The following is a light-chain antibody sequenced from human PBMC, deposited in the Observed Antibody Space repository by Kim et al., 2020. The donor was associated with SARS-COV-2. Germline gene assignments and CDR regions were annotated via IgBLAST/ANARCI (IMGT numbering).Light chain of an antibody. Sequence: SELTQDPAVSVALGQTVRITCQGDSLRSYYATWYQQKPRQAPLLVIYGRNNRPSGIPDRFSGSTSGNTASLTISGAQAEDEADFYCQSRDSGGKVVFGGGTQLTVL. CDR2: GRN. CDR1: SLRSYY. J-gene: IGLJ2*01. V-gene: IGLV3-19*01. CDR3: QSRDSGGKVV.